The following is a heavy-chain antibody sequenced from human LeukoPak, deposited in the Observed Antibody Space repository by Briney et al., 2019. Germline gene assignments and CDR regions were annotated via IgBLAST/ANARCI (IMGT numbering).Heavy chain of an antibody. Sequence: PGGSLRLSCAASGFTFSSYWMSWIRQPPGKGLEWIGSIYYSGSTYYNPSLKSRVTISVDTSKNQFSLKLSSVTAADTAVYYCARLHREWLRPYYYYGMDVWGQGTTVTVSS. D-gene: IGHD5-12*01. J-gene: IGHJ6*02. CDR3: ARLHREWLRPYYYYGMDV. V-gene: IGHV4-39*01. CDR2: IYYSGST. CDR1: GFTFSSYW.